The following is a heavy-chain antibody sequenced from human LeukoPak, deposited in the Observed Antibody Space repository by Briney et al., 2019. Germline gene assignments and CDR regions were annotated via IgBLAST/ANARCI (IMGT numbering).Heavy chain of an antibody. J-gene: IGHJ6*03. D-gene: IGHD3-22*01. V-gene: IGHV4-61*05. Sequence: SETLSLTCTVSGGSISSSSYYWGWIRQPPGKGLEWIGYIYYSGSTNYNPSLKSRVTISVDTSKNQFSLKLSSVTAADTAVYYCARAPYDSSGYYYDYYYYYMDVWGKGTTVTVSS. CDR2: IYYSGST. CDR3: ARAPYDSSGYYYDYYYYYMDV. CDR1: GGSISSSSYY.